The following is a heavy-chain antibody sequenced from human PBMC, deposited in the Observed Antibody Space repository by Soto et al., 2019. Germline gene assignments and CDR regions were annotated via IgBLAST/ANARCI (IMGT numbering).Heavy chain of an antibody. V-gene: IGHV1-18*01. Sequence: ASVKVSCKASGYTFTSYGISWVQQAPGQGLEWMGWISAYNGNTNYAQKLQGRVTMTTDTSTSTAYMELRSLRSDDTAVYYCARAGMYYDFWSGYFGYWGQGTLVTVSS. CDR2: ISAYNGNT. J-gene: IGHJ4*02. CDR1: GYTFTSYG. CDR3: ARAGMYYDFWSGYFGY. D-gene: IGHD3-3*01.